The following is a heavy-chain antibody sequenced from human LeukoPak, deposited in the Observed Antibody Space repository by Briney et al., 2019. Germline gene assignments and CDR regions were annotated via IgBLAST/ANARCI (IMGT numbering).Heavy chain of an antibody. J-gene: IGHJ4*02. D-gene: IGHD3-10*01. CDR2: INPNSGGT. V-gene: IGHV1-2*02. Sequence: ASVKVSCKASGYTFTGYYMHWVRQAPGQGLEWMGWINPNSGGTNYAQKFQGRVTMTRDTSISTAYMELSRLRSDDTAVYYCARGGLGYYYGSGSYYIGWGQGTLVTASS. CDR3: ARGGLGYYYGSGSYYIG. CDR1: GYTFTGYY.